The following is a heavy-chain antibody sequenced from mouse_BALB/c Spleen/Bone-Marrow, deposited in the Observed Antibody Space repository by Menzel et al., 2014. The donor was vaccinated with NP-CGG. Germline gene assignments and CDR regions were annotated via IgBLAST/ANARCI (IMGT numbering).Heavy chain of an antibody. CDR3: ASYCYGSSGFAY. Sequence: EVQLQESGAELVKPGASVKLSCTASGFNIKDTYMHWVKQRPEQGLEWIGRIDPANGNTKYDPKFQGKATITADTSSNTAFLQLSSLTSEDTSVYCCASYCYGSSGFAYWGQGTLVTVSA. J-gene: IGHJ3*01. CDR1: GFNIKDTY. CDR2: IDPANGNT. D-gene: IGHD1-1*01. V-gene: IGHV14-3*02.